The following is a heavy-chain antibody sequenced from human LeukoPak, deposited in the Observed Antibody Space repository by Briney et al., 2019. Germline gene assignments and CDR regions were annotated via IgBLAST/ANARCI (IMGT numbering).Heavy chain of an antibody. Sequence: VASVKVSCKASGYTFSGYYLHWVRQAPGQGLEWMGGIIPIFGTANYAQKFQGRVTITADESTSTAYMELSSLRSEDTAVYYCASGYSSGWYPPNYYYYGMDVWGQGTTVTVSS. CDR3: ASGYSSGWYPPNYYYYGMDV. V-gene: IGHV1-69*13. J-gene: IGHJ6*02. CDR2: IIPIFGTA. CDR1: GYTFSGYY. D-gene: IGHD6-19*01.